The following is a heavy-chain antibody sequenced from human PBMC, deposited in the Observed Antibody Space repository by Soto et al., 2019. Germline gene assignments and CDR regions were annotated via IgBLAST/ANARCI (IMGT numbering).Heavy chain of an antibody. CDR1: GGSIISYY. V-gene: IGHV4-4*07. Sequence: QVQLQGSGPGLVKPSETLSLTCTVSGGSIISYYWSWIRQPAGKGLEWIGRIYTSGSTNYNPSLKGRVTMSVDTSKNQFSLKLSSVTAADTAVYYCARGDSSAWYRFDYWGQGTLVTVSS. CDR2: IYTSGST. CDR3: ARGDSSAWYRFDY. D-gene: IGHD6-19*01. J-gene: IGHJ4*02.